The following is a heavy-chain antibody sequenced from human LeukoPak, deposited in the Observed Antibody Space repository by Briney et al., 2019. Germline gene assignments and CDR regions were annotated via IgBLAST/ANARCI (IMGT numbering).Heavy chain of an antibody. CDR1: GFTFSSYS. CDR3: ARENSGSSGAYFDY. CDR2: ISSSSSTI. Sequence: PGGSLRLSCAASGFTFSSYSMNWVRQAPGKGLEWVSYISSSSSTIYYADSVKGRFTISRDNAKNSLYLQMNSLRDEDTAVYYCARENSGSSGAYFDYWGQGTLVTVSS. D-gene: IGHD1-26*01. V-gene: IGHV3-48*02. J-gene: IGHJ4*02.